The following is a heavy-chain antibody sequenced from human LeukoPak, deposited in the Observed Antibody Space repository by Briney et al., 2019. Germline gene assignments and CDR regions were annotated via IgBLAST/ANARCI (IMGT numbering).Heavy chain of an antibody. J-gene: IGHJ3*02. CDR1: GASTSHFY. Sequence: SETLSLTCSVSGASTSHFYWNWIRQPPGKGLEWIGYMHNSGSSKHSPSLKSRVTISIDTSKNQFSLRLTSVTAADTAIYYCARSAEWLRNAFDIWGQGTMVSVSS. D-gene: IGHD5-12*01. V-gene: IGHV4-59*01. CDR3: ARSAEWLRNAFDI. CDR2: MHNSGSS.